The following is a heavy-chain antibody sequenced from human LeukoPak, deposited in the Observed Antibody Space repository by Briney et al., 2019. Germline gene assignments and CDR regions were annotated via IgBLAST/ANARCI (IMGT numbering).Heavy chain of an antibody. Sequence: PGGSLRLSCAASGFTFSSYNMNWVRQAPGKGLEWVTLISYDGSNKYYTDSVKGRFTISRDNSKNTLYLQMNSLRAEDTAVYYCARSSLTTVTTAYYWGQGTLVTVSS. CDR2: ISYDGSNK. D-gene: IGHD4-17*01. CDR3: ARSSLTTVTTAYY. CDR1: GFTFSSYN. J-gene: IGHJ4*02. V-gene: IGHV3-30-3*01.